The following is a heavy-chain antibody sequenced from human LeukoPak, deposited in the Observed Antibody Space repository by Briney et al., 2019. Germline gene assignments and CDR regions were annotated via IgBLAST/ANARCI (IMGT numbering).Heavy chain of an antibody. J-gene: IGHJ4*02. CDR3: ARGRGSGYLFDY. CDR2: IYHSGST. Sequence: ASETLSLTCTVSGGSISSGDYYWSWIRQPPGKGLEWIGYIYHSGSTYYNPSLKSRVTISVDTSKDQFSLKLSSVTAADTAVYYCARGRGSGYLFDYWGQGTLVTVSS. V-gene: IGHV4-30-4*01. CDR1: GGSISSGDYY. D-gene: IGHD3-22*01.